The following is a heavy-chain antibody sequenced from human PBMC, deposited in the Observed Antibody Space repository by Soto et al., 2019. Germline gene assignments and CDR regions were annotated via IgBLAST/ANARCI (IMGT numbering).Heavy chain of an antibody. J-gene: IGHJ4*02. CDR2: IIPILGIA. V-gene: IGHV1-69*02. CDR3: ARAKDGYNLFDY. CDR1: GGTFSSYT. D-gene: IGHD5-12*01. Sequence: QVQLVQSGAEVKKPGSSVKVSCKASGGTFSSYTISWVRQAPGQGLEWMGRIIPILGIANYAQKFQGRVRISAVXSTSTAYMELSSLRSEDTAVYYCARAKDGYNLFDYWGQGTLVTVSS.